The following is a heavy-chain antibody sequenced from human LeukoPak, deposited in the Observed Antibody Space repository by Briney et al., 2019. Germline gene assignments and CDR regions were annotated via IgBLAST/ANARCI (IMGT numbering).Heavy chain of an antibody. D-gene: IGHD6-19*01. J-gene: IGHJ4*02. CDR3: SRDLQWLALDC. Sequence: GASVKVSCKASGYTFTGYYMHWVRQAPGQGLEWMGWINPNSGGTNYAQKFQGRVTMTRDSSISTAYMELSRLRSDDTAVYYCSRDLQWLALDCRGQGTLVTVSS. V-gene: IGHV1-2*02. CDR2: INPNSGGT. CDR1: GYTFTGYY.